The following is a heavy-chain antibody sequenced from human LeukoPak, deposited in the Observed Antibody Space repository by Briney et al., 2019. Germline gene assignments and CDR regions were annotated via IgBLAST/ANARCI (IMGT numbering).Heavy chain of an antibody. CDR2: IYPADSDT. CDR1: GYSFSSYW. V-gene: IGHV5-51*01. CDR3: ARLLCSSTSCYAECYYYYGMDV. Sequence: GESLKISCKASGYSFSSYWIGWVRQVPGKGLEWMGIIYPADSDTRYSPSFQGQVTISADKSISTAYLQWSSLKASDAAMYYCARLLCSSTSCYAECYYYYGMDVWGQGTTVTVSS. J-gene: IGHJ6*02. D-gene: IGHD2-2*01.